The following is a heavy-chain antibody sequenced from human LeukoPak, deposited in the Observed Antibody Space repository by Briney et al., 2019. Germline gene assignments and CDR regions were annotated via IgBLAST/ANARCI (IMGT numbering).Heavy chain of an antibody. J-gene: IGHJ6*02. V-gene: IGHV4-59*12. D-gene: IGHD2-2*02. CDR2: IYYSGST. CDR1: GGSISSFY. Sequence: SETLSLTCTVSGGSISSFYWSWIRQPPGKGLEWIGYIYYSGSTNYSPSLQSRVTISVDTSKNQFSLKLSSVTAADTAVYYCARDWRYCSSTSCYTSYYYYGMDVWGQGTTVTVSS. CDR3: ARDWRYCSSTSCYTSYYYYGMDV.